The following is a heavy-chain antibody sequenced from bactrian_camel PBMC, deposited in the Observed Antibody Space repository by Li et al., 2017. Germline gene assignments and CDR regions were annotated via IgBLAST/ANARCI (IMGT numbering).Heavy chain of an antibody. CDR1: GYTFANYG. D-gene: IGHD2*01. J-gene: IGHJ6*01. CDR3: AADGSSDGSYSDSGF. Sequence: VQLVESGGGLVQPGGSLGLSCVASGYTFANYGMTWVRQAPGKELEWVSAINNGGGSTYYGDYVKGRFTISRDNAKNTLYLRMKSLKPEDTAMYYCAADGSSDGSYSDSGFWGQGTQVT. CDR2: INNGGGST. V-gene: IGHV3S40*01.